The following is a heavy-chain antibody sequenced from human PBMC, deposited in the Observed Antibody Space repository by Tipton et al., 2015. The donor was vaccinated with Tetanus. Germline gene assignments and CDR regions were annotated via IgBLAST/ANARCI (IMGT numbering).Heavy chain of an antibody. D-gene: IGHD2-2*01. J-gene: IGHJ4*02. CDR3: ARGWSGCSSWSCSPFDS. V-gene: IGHV4-59*12. CDR2: VSSSGNS. Sequence: SGFTFSNYALSWVRQAPGKGLEWIGFVSSSGNSNYSPSLTGRVSMSLDTSKQQFSLSLTSATAADTAVYYCARGWSGCSSWSCSPFDSWGQGTLVTVSS. CDR1: GFTFSNYA.